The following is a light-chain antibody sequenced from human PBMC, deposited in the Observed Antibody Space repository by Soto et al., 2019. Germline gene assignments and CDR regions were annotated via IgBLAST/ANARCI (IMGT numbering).Light chain of an antibody. CDR2: DTS. J-gene: IGKJ2*01. CDR1: QSVSSN. Sequence: EIVMTQSPATLSLSPGERATLSCRASQSVSSNLAWYQQKPGQAPSLLIYDTSTRATGIPARFSGSGSGTEFTLTISSLQSEDFAVYYCQQYNYWPPYTFGQGTRLEIK. V-gene: IGKV3-15*01. CDR3: QQYNYWPPYT.